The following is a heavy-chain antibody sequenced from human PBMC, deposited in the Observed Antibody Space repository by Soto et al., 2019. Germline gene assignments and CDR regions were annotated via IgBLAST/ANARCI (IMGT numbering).Heavy chain of an antibody. CDR3: ARASPAGAFDI. V-gene: IGHV4-59*01. CDR1: GGSISSYY. J-gene: IGHJ3*02. CDR2: IYYSGST. Sequence: SETLSLTCTVSGGSISSYYWSWIRQPPGKGLEWIGYIYYSGSTNYNPSLKSRVTISVDTSKNQFSLKLSSVTAADTAVYYCARASPAGAFDIWGQGTMLTVSS.